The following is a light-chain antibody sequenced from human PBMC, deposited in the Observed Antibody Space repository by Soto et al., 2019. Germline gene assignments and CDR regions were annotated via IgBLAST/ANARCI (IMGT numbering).Light chain of an antibody. CDR2: STV. CDR1: SGSVSTRFY. V-gene: IGLV8-61*01. J-gene: IGLJ3*02. CDR3: VVYMGSHWV. Sequence: QAVVTQEPSFSVSPGGTVTLTCGLNSGSVSTRFYPSWHQQTPGQAPRTLIYSTVYRSSGVPDRFSGSILGNKAALSITGAQAEDESDYYCVVYMGSHWVFGGGTKVTVL.